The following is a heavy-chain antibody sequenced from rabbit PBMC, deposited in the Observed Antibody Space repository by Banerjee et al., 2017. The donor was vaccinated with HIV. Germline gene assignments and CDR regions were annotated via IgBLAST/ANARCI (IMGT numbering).Heavy chain of an antibody. CDR3: VRETETYAGYAGYTYYFNL. J-gene: IGHJ4*01. CDR2: IYGGSSGST. Sequence: QSLEESGGDLVKPGASLTLTCTASGFSFSSTYWIYWVRQAPGKGLEWIASIYGGSSGSTVYASWAEGRFTISKTSSTTVTLQMTSLTAADTATYFCVRETETYAGYAGYTYYFNLWGQGTLVTVS. D-gene: IGHD7-1*01. CDR1: GFSFSSTYW. V-gene: IGHV1S40*01.